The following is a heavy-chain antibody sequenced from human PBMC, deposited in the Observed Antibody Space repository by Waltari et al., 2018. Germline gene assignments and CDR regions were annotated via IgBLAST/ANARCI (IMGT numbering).Heavy chain of an antibody. CDR2: ISGGGGST. J-gene: IGHJ4*02. CDR1: GFTFSSYA. D-gene: IGHD3-22*01. CDR3: AKRPMIVVAYENDY. Sequence: EVQLLESGGGLVQPGGSLRLSCAASGFTFSSYAMSWVRQAPGKGLEWVSAISGGGGSTYYADSVKGRFTISRDNSKNTLYLQMNSLRAEDTAVYYCAKRPMIVVAYENDYWGQGTLVTVSS. V-gene: IGHV3-23*01.